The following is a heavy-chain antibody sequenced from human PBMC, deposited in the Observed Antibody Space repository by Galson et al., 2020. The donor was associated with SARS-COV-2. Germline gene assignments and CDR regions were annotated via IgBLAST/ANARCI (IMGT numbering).Heavy chain of an antibody. CDR2: ISGSGSAT. D-gene: IGHD3-22*01. V-gene: IGHV3-23*01. J-gene: IGHJ4*02. CDR1: GFTFSSYA. CDR3: AKRHRDSSGFDY. Sequence: GESLKFSCAASGFTFSSYAMNWLRQAPGKGLEWVSGISGSGSATYYAGSVKGRFTISRDNSQNTLYLQMNGLRAEDTAIYYCAKRHRDSSGFDYWGQGARVTVSS.